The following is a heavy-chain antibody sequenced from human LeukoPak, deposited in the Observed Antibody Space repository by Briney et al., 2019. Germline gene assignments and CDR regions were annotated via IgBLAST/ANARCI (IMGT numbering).Heavy chain of an antibody. D-gene: IGHD3-22*01. CDR2: INPNSGGT. CDR3: ARDRTMIHAFDI. CDR1: GYTFTGYY. Sequence: ASVKVSCKASGYTFTGYYMHWVRQAPGQGLEWMGRINPNSGGTNYAQKFQGRVTMTRDTSISTAYMELSRLRSDDTAVYYCARDRTMIHAFDIWGQGTMVTVSS. J-gene: IGHJ3*02. V-gene: IGHV1-2*06.